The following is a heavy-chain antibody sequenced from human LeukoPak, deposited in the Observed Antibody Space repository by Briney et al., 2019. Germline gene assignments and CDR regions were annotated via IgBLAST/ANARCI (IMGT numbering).Heavy chain of an antibody. J-gene: IGHJ1*01. V-gene: IGHV5-51*01. CDR3: ARLAYCGGDCYRTTRGYFQH. D-gene: IGHD2-21*02. CDR2: IYPGDSDT. Sequence: GESLKISCKGSGNIFSSYWIAWVRQRPGKGLEWMGIIYPGDSDTRYSPSFQGQVTISADKSISTAYLQWSSLKASDTAMYYCARLAYCGGDCYRTTRGYFQHWGQGTLVTVSS. CDR1: GNIFSSYW.